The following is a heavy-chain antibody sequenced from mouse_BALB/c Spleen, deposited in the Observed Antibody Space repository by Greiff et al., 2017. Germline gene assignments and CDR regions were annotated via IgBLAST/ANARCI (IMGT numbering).Heavy chain of an antibody. CDR1: GYTFTSYW. D-gene: IGHD2-14*01. CDR2: IDPSDSYT. Sequence: QVQLKQPGAELVKPGASVKMSCKASGYTFTSYWMHWVKQRPGQGLEWIGVIDPSDSYTSYNQKFKGKATLTVDTSSSTAYMQLSSLTSEDSAVYYCTRGLYRYEYYAMDYWGQGTSVTVSS. J-gene: IGHJ4*01. V-gene: IGHV1S127*01. CDR3: TRGLYRYEYYAMDY.